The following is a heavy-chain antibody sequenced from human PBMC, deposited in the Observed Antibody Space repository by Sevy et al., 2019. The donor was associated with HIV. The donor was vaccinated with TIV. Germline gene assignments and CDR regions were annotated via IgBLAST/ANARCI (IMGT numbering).Heavy chain of an antibody. CDR1: GFTFSSYP. Sequence: GGSLRLSCAASGFTFSSYPMHWVRQAPGKGLEWVAVTAYDGSNQFYAGSVKGRFTISRDNSKNTLYLQMNSLRVEDTAVYYCARPRESGSLFPGKPSDYWGQGTLVTVSS. D-gene: IGHD5-12*01. V-gene: IGHV3-30-3*01. CDR3: ARPRESGSLFPGKPSDY. J-gene: IGHJ4*02. CDR2: TAYDGSNQ.